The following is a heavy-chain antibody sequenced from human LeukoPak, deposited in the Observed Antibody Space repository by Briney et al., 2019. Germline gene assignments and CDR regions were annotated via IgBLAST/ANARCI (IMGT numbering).Heavy chain of an antibody. CDR2: INPNSGGT. J-gene: IGHJ5*02. Sequence: AASVKVSCKASGYTFTGYYMHWVRQAPGQGLEWMGWINPNSGGTNYAQKFQGRVTMTRDTSISTAYMELSRLRSDDTAVYYCARAWDNWNPILWFDPWGQGTLVTVSS. CDR3: ARAWDNWNPILWFDP. V-gene: IGHV1-2*02. D-gene: IGHD1-20*01. CDR1: GYTFTGYY.